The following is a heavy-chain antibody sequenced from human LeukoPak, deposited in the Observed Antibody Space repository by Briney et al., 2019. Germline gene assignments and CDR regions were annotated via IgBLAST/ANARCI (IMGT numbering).Heavy chain of an antibody. Sequence: SETLSLTCAVYGGSFSGYYWSWIRQPPGKGLEWIGEINHSGSTNYNPSLKSRVTISVDTSKNQFSLKLSSVTAADTAVYYCARGSRWGSRPYCFDYWGQGTLVTVSS. D-gene: IGHD5-24*01. J-gene: IGHJ4*02. CDR3: ARGSRWGSRPYCFDY. CDR2: INHSGST. V-gene: IGHV4-34*01. CDR1: GGSFSGYY.